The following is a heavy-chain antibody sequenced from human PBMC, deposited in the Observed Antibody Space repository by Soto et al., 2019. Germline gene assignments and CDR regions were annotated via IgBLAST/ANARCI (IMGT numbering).Heavy chain of an antibody. J-gene: IGHJ4*02. D-gene: IGHD3-22*01. CDR3: ARGDSGYYDSSGYYSY. Sequence: QVQLQESGPGLVKPSQTLSLTCTVSGGSISSGGYYWSWIRQHPGKGLEWIGYIYYSGSTYYNPSLKSRVTTSVDTSKNQFSLKLSSVTAADTAVYYCARGDSGYYDSSGYYSYWGQGTLVPVSS. CDR1: GGSISSGGYY. CDR2: IYYSGST. V-gene: IGHV4-31*03.